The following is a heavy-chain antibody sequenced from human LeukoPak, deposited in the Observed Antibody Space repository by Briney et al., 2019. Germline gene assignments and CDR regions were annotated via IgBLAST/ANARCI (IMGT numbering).Heavy chain of an antibody. V-gene: IGHV4-31*03. D-gene: IGHD4-4*01. Sequence: SETLSLTCTDSGGSISSGGYSWSWIRQHPGKGLEWIGYIYYSGSTYYNPSLKSRVTISVDTSKNQYSLKLSSVTAADTAVYYCARDKGAMTTVTTNWFDPWGQGTLVTVSS. J-gene: IGHJ5*02. CDR3: ARDKGAMTTVTTNWFDP. CDR2: IYYSGST. CDR1: GGSISSGGYS.